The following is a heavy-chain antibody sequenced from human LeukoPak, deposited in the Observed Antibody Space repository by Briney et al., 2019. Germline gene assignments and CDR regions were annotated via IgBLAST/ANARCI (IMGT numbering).Heavy chain of an antibody. Sequence: RGSLRLSCAASGFTFNTFNMNWVRQAPGKGLEWVSSITSGGDYIYYADSVKGRFTTSRDNAKNSLSLQLNSLRVEDTAVYYCARGHYDVLAASYKWTPDYWGQGTLVTVSS. D-gene: IGHD3-9*01. CDR3: ARGHYDVLAASYKWTPDY. V-gene: IGHV3-21*01. CDR2: ITSGGDYI. J-gene: IGHJ4*02. CDR1: GFTFNTFN.